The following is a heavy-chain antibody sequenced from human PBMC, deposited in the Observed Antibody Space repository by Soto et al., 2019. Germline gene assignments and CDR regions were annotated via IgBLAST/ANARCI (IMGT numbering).Heavy chain of an antibody. V-gene: IGHV6-1*01. Sequence: SQTLSLPCVCSGDTVSSNSVAWNWVRQSASRGLEWLGRTYYRSRWYSDYAVSVRSRIDINADTSKNQVSLQLNSVTPEDTAVYYCARSEEDSDYYYYGMDVWGQGTTVIVSS. J-gene: IGHJ6*02. D-gene: IGHD2-15*01. CDR3: ARSEEDSDYYYYGMDV. CDR2: TYYRSRWYS. CDR1: GDTVSSNSVA.